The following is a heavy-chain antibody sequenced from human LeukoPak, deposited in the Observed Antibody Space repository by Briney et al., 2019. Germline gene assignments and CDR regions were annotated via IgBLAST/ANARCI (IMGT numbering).Heavy chain of an antibody. Sequence: SETLSLTCAVYGGSFSGYYWSWIRQPPGKGLEWIGEINHSGSTNYNPSLKSRVTISVDTSKNQFSLKLSSVTAADTAVYYCARGVGAYGSGSYYYYYYMDVWGKGTTVTVSS. D-gene: IGHD3-10*01. V-gene: IGHV4-34*01. J-gene: IGHJ6*03. CDR1: GGSFSGYY. CDR2: INHSGST. CDR3: ARGVGAYGSGSYYYYYYMDV.